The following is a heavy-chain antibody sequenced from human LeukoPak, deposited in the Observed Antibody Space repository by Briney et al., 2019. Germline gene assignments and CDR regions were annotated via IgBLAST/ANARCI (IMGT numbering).Heavy chain of an antibody. J-gene: IGHJ4*02. V-gene: IGHV4-38-2*01. Sequence: PSETLSLTCAVSGYSISSGYYWGWIRQPPGKGLEWIGSIYHSGSTYYNPSLKSRLTISVDTSKNQFSLKLSSVTAADTAMYYCARRGGNIDYWGQGTLVTVSS. D-gene: IGHD2-15*01. CDR1: GYSISSGYY. CDR2: IYHSGST. CDR3: ARRGGNIDY.